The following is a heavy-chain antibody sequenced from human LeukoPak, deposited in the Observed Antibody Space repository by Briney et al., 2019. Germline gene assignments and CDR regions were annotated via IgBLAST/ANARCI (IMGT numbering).Heavy chain of an antibody. J-gene: IGHJ3*02. D-gene: IGHD1-26*01. V-gene: IGHV1-46*01. CDR3: ARDKRRWELTDDAFDI. CDR2: INPSGGST. CDR1: GYTFTSYY. Sequence: ASVKVSCKASGYTFTSYYMHWVRQAPGQGLEWMGIINPSGGSTSYAQKFQGRVTMTRDTSTSTAYMELRSLRSDDTAVYYCARDKRRWELTDDAFDIWGQGTMVTVSS.